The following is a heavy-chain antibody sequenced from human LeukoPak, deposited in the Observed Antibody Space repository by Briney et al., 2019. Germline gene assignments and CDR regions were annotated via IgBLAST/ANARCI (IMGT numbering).Heavy chain of an antibody. CDR1: GFTFSSYA. CDR3: AKDLTGIQGFFDY. J-gene: IGHJ4*02. CDR2: ISGSGGST. V-gene: IGHV3-23*01. D-gene: IGHD5-18*01. Sequence: GGSLRLSCVASGFTFSSYAMSWVRQAPGKGLEWVSAISGSGGSTYYADSVKGRFTISRDNSKNTLYLQMNSLRAEDTAVYYCAKDLTGIQGFFDYWGQGTLVTVSS.